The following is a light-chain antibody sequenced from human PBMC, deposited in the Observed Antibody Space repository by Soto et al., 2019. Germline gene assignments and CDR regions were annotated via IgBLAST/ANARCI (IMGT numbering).Light chain of an antibody. V-gene: IGKV1-5*03. Sequence: DIQMTQSPSTLSGSVGDRVTITCRASQTISSWLAWYKQKPGKAPKLLIYKASTLKSGVPSRFRGSGSGTEFTLTISSLKPDDFETYYCQHYNSYPCTFGQGTRLEIK. CDR3: QHYNSYPCT. CDR2: KAS. J-gene: IGKJ5*01. CDR1: QTISSW.